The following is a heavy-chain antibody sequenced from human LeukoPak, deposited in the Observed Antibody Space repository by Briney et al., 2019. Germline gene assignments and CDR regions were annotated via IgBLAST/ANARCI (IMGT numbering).Heavy chain of an antibody. V-gene: IGHV3-53*01. Sequence: PGGSLRLSCAASWFPVRCHYMGLCRPAPGEGLEWVSVIYSGGSTYYADSVKGRFTISRDNSKNTLSLQMNSLRAEDTAVYYCARVGWIGVEVAGEYFQHWGQGTLVTVSS. J-gene: IGHJ1*01. CDR2: IYSGGST. CDR1: WFPVRCHY. D-gene: IGHD6-19*01. CDR3: ARVGWIGVEVAGEYFQH.